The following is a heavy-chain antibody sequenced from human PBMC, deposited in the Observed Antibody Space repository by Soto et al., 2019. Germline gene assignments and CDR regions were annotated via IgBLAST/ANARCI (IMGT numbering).Heavy chain of an antibody. CDR2: ISTNGDST. J-gene: IGHJ4*02. CDR1: GFTFGSYP. Sequence: VQLVESGGGLVQPGGSLRLSCAASGFTFGSYPMHWVRQAPGKGLEYVSAISTNGDSTFYANSVKGRFTISRDNSKNTLYLQMGSRRAEDMGVYYCAREGMSRPRWVFDYWGQGTLVTASS. D-gene: IGHD6-13*01. CDR3: AREGMSRPRWVFDY. V-gene: IGHV3-64*01.